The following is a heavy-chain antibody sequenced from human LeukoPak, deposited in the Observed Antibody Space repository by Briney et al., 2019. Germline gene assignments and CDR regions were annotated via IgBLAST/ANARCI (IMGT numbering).Heavy chain of an antibody. D-gene: IGHD1-26*01. V-gene: IGHV3-23*01. Sequence: GGSLRLSCAASGFTFSSYAMSWVRQAPGKGLEWVSAISGSGGSTYYADSVKCRFTISRDNSKNTLYLQMNSLRAEDTAVYYCANDYSGSYFDFDYWGQGTLVTVSS. CDR3: ANDYSGSYFDFDY. J-gene: IGHJ4*02. CDR1: GFTFSSYA. CDR2: ISGSGGST.